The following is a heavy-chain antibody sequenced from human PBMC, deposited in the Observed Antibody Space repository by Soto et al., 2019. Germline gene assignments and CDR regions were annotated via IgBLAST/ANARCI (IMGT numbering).Heavy chain of an antibody. Sequence: QVQLVQSGAEVKKPGSSVKVSCKASGGTFSSYAISWVRQAPGQGLEWMGGIIPIFGTANYAQKFQGRVTITADESTCTAYMELSSLRSEDTAVYYCATQDPTYYYGSGSYLFYWGQGTLVTVSS. D-gene: IGHD3-10*01. CDR3: ATQDPTYYYGSGSYLFY. V-gene: IGHV1-69*01. CDR2: IIPIFGTA. J-gene: IGHJ4*02. CDR1: GGTFSSYA.